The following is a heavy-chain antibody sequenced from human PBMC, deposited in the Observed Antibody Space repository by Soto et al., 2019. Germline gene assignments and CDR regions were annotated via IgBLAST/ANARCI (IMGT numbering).Heavy chain of an antibody. CDR2: IYRTGST. V-gene: IGHV4-4*02. J-gene: IGHJ4*02. D-gene: IGHD1-7*01. Sequence: QVQLQESGPGLVKPSGTLSLTCAVSGGSFTSNNWWTWVRQPPGQGLEWIGEIYRTGSTNYNPSLTSRVTISLDKSENKFSLKVTSLTAADTAVYYCASRDPGTSVDYWGQGTLVTVSS. CDR3: ASRDPGTSVDY. CDR1: GGSFTSNNW.